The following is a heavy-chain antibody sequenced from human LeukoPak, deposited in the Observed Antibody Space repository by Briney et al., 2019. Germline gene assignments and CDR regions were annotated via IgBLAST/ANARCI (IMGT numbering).Heavy chain of an antibody. CDR1: GYTLTELS. CDR3: ATCRRFEIGDAFDI. CDR2: FDPEDGET. V-gene: IGHV1-24*01. Sequence: ASVKVSCKVSGYTLTELSMHWVRQAPGKGLEWMGGFDPEDGETIYAQKFQGRVTITADKSTSTAYMELSSLRSDDSAVFYCATCRRFEIGDAFDIWGQGTMVTVSS. D-gene: IGHD2-15*01. J-gene: IGHJ3*02.